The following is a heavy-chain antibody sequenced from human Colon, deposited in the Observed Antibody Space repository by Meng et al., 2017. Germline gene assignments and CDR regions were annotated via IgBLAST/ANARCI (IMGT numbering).Heavy chain of an antibody. Sequence: VQPRESVPGLVQPSPTLSLPCTGSGGAISSCDYYWSWIRQPPGKGLEWIGYIYYSGSTYSNASLKSRVTISIDRSKNQFSLKLSSVTAADTAVYYCARDRKHYGERGWFDPWGQGTLVTVS. J-gene: IGHJ5*02. D-gene: IGHD4-17*01. CDR1: GGAISSCDYY. V-gene: IGHV4-30-4*01. CDR3: ARDRKHYGERGWFDP. CDR2: IYYSGST.